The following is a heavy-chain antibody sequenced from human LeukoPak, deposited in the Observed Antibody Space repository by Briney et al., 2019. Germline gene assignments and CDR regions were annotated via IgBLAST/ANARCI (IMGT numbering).Heavy chain of an antibody. Sequence: SETLSLTCTVSGGSISSYYWSWIRQPPGKGLEWIGYMYYSGSTNYNPSTNFNPSLKSRVTISVDTSKNQFSLKLSSVTVADTAVYYCARESRQEYSSWGFFDYWGQGILVTVSS. CDR3: ARESRQEYSSWGFFDY. CDR2: MYYSGST. D-gene: IGHD6-6*01. J-gene: IGHJ4*02. CDR1: GGSISSYY. V-gene: IGHV4-59*12.